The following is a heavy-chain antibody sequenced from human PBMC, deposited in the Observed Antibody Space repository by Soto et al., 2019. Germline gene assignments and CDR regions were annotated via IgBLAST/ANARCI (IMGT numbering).Heavy chain of an antibody. J-gene: IGHJ6*01. CDR3: GRQGFGALHGLVDV. D-gene: IGHD3-10*01. Sequence: QVPLQESGPGLVKPSETLSLSCTVSGGSISSYYCSWIRQPPGKGLEWIGYVHDSWGSHYNPSLKSRVAISLDTAKSQFSLKLTAVNATDTDVYYWGRQGFGALHGLVDVW. V-gene: IGHV4-59*08. CDR2: VHDSWGS. CDR1: GGSISSYY.